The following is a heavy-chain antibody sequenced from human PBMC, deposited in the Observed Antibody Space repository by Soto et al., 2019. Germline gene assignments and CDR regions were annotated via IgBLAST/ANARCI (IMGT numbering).Heavy chain of an antibody. CDR1: GFTFSSYG. CDR3: TKGVVVIDY. D-gene: IGHD3-22*01. J-gene: IGHJ4*02. Sequence: LRLSCAASGFTFSSYGMHWVRQAPGKGLEWVAVISYDGSNKYYADSVKGRFTISRDNSKNTLYLQMNSLRAEDTAVYYCTKGVVVIDYWGQGTLVTVSS. CDR2: ISYDGSNK. V-gene: IGHV3-30*18.